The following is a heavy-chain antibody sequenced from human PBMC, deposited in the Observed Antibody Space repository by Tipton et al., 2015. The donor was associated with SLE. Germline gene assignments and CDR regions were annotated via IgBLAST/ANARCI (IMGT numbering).Heavy chain of an antibody. Sequence: SLRLSCAASGFTFSSYAMSWVRQAPGKGLEWVSAISGSGGSTYYADSVKGRFTISRDNSKNTLYLQMNSLRAEDTAVYYCAKDRTYCSGGDCLYWDFDLWGRGTLVTVSS. CDR1: GFTFSSYA. V-gene: IGHV3-23*01. J-gene: IGHJ2*01. CDR2: ISGSGGST. D-gene: IGHD2-15*01. CDR3: AKDRTYCSGGDCLYWDFDL.